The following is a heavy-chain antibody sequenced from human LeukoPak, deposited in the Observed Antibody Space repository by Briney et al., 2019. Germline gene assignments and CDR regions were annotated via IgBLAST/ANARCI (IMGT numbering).Heavy chain of an antibody. Sequence: GGSLRLSCAASGFTFSSYAMHWVRQAPGKGLEWVAVISYDGSNKYYADSVKGRFTISRDNSKNTLYLQLNSLRAEDTAVYYCAREINKWFDPWGQGTLVTVSS. CDR1: GFTFSSYA. J-gene: IGHJ5*02. V-gene: IGHV3-30-3*01. CDR3: AREINKWFDP. CDR2: ISYDGSNK.